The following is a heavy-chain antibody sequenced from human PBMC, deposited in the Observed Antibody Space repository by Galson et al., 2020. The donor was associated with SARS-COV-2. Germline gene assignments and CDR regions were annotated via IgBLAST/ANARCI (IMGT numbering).Heavy chain of an antibody. CDR2: ISSSGSYP. CDR3: ARNGRDCSGGICYGAEYFQH. J-gene: IGHJ1*01. CDR1: GLTFSDYY. V-gene: IGHV3-11*06. Sequence: GESLKISCAASGLTFSDYYMSWVRQAPGKGMEWVSYISSSGSYPNYADSVKGRFTISRDNAKNSLYLQMNSLRAEDTALYFCARNGRDCSGGICYGAEYFQHWGQGTLVTVSS. D-gene: IGHD2-15*01.